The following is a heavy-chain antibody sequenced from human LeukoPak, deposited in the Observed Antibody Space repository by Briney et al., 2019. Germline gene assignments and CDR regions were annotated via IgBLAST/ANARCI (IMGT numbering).Heavy chain of an antibody. CDR3: AREGGSHIGSHSYFAY. V-gene: IGHV1-46*01. J-gene: IGHJ4*02. Sequence: GASVKVSCKASGYTFTGYYMHWVRQAPGQGLEWMGIINPSGGSTSYAQKFQGRVTMTRDTSTSTVYMELSSLRSEDTAVYYCAREGGSHIGSHSYFAYWGQGTLVTVSS. CDR1: GYTFTGYY. D-gene: IGHD1-26*01. CDR2: INPSGGST.